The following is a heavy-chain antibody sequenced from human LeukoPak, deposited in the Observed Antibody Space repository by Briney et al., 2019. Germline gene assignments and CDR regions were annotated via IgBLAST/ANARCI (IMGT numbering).Heavy chain of an antibody. D-gene: IGHD2-21*01. CDR1: GGSISSSSYY. CDR3: ARHGAVIGPAYWFDP. J-gene: IGHJ5*02. Sequence: SETLSLTCTVSGGSISSSSYYWGWIRQPPGKGLEWIGSIYYSGSTYYNPSLESRVTISVNTSKNQFSLKLSSVTAANTALYYCARHGAVIGPAYWFDPWGQGTLVTVSS. V-gene: IGHV4-39*01. CDR2: IYYSGST.